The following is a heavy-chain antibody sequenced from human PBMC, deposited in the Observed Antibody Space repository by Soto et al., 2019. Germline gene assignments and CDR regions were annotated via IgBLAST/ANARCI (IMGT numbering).Heavy chain of an antibody. J-gene: IGHJ6*02. CDR2: IKSKTDGGTT. CDR1: GFTFSNAW. Sequence: GGSLRLSCAASGFTFSNAWMNWVRQAPGKGLEWVGRIKSKTDGGTTDYAAPVKGRFTISRDDSKNTLYLQMNSLKTEDTAVYYCTTPAEGSGSYSMDVWGQGTTVTVSS. D-gene: IGHD3-10*01. CDR3: TTPAEGSGSYSMDV. V-gene: IGHV3-15*07.